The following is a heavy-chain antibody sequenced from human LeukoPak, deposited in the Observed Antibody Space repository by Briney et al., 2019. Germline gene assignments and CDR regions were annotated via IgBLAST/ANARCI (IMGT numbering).Heavy chain of an antibody. CDR2: ISWNSGSI. CDR3: AKDISGGSGSYFTYFDP. J-gene: IGHJ5*02. V-gene: IGHV3-9*01. Sequence: GGSLRLSCAASGFTFDDYAMHWVRQAPGKGLEWVSGISWNSGSIAYADSVKGRFTISRDNAKNSLYLQMDSLRVEDTALYYCAKDISGGSGSYFTYFDPWGQGTLVTVSS. CDR1: GFTFDDYA. D-gene: IGHD3-10*01.